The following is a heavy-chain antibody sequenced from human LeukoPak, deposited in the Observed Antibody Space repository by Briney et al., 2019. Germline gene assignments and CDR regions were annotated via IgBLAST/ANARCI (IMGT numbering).Heavy chain of an antibody. CDR1: GYTFANYI. Sequence: ASVKVSCKASGYTFANYIISWVRQAPGQGLEWMGWINPNSGGTNYAQKFQGRVTMTRDTSISAAYMELSRLRSDDTAVYYCARVSRRLQLEDAFDIWGQGTMVTVSS. D-gene: IGHD5-24*01. J-gene: IGHJ3*02. CDR3: ARVSRRLQLEDAFDI. CDR2: INPNSGGT. V-gene: IGHV1-2*02.